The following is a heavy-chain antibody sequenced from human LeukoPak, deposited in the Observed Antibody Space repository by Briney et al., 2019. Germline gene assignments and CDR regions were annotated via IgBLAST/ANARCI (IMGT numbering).Heavy chain of an antibody. V-gene: IGHV1-69*01. Sequence: SVKVSCKSSGGTFSSYAISWVRQAPGQGLEWMGGIIPIFGTANYAQKFQGRVTITADESTSTAYTELSSLRSEDTAVYYCASQYCSGGSCYSGDAFDIWGQGTMVTVSS. D-gene: IGHD2-15*01. CDR3: ASQYCSGGSCYSGDAFDI. CDR2: IIPIFGTA. J-gene: IGHJ3*02. CDR1: GGTFSSYA.